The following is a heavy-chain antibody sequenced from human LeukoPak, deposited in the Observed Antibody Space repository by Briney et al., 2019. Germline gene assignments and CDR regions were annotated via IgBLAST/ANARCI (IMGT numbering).Heavy chain of an antibody. Sequence: GGSLRLSCAAPGFTVSSNYMNWVRQAPGKGLEWVSVVYSGGSTYYADSVKGRFTISRDNSKNTLYLQMNSLRAEDTAVYYCAGEPNYASGLFWGQGTLVTVSS. J-gene: IGHJ4*02. CDR2: VYSGGST. D-gene: IGHD3-10*01. CDR3: AGEPNYASGLF. V-gene: IGHV3-66*01. CDR1: GFTVSSNY.